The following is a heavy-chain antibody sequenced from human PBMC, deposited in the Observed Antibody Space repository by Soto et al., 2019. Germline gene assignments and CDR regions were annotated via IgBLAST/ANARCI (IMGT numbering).Heavy chain of an antibody. CDR3: ARLLYGDGYPDSVLDY. Sequence: PGVSLKISCKGPGYRFTSYWIGWVRQMPGKGLEWMAIIYPGDSDTRYSPSFQGQVTISADKSISTAYLQWSSLKASDTAMYYCARLLYGDGYPDSVLDYWGQGTLVTVSS. J-gene: IGHJ4*02. CDR1: GYRFTSYW. CDR2: IYPGDSDT. V-gene: IGHV5-51*01. D-gene: IGHD5-12*01.